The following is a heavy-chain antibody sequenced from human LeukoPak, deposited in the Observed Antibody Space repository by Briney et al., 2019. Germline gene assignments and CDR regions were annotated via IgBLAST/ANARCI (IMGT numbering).Heavy chain of an antibody. CDR3: CIRPNLDP. D-gene: IGHD3-10*01. CDR2: INHSGGT. J-gene: IGHJ5*02. Sequence: SETLSLTCTVSGYSISSGYYWSCIRQPPGKGLEWTGEINHSGGTNYNPSPKSRVPISVDSSENQFSLNLTSVTAADTAEYWECIRPNLDP. CDR1: GYSISSGYY. V-gene: IGHV4-38-2*02.